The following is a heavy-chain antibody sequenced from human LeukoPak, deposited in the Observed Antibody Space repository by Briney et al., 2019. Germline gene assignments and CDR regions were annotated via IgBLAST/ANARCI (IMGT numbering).Heavy chain of an antibody. Sequence: PGGSLRLSCAASGFTVSSNYMSWVRQAPGKRLEWVSVIYSGGSTYYADSVKGRFTISRDNSKNTLYLQMNRLRAEETAVYYCARDGVGEPYYFDYWGQGTLVTVSS. CDR3: ARDGVGEPYYFDY. D-gene: IGHD3-16*01. CDR2: IYSGGST. J-gene: IGHJ4*02. CDR1: GFTVSSNY. V-gene: IGHV3-53*01.